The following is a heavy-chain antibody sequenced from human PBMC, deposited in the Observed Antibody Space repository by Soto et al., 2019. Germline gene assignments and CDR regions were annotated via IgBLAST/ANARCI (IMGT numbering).Heavy chain of an antibody. J-gene: IGHJ3*02. CDR1: GGTFSSYA. CDR2: IIPIFGTA. Sequence: ASVKVSCKASGGTFSSYAISWVRQAPGQGLEWMGGIIPIFGTANYAQKFQGRVTITADESTSTAYMELSSLRSEDTAVYYCAGGNRNYDAFDIWGQGTMVTVSS. CDR3: AGGNRNYDAFDI. V-gene: IGHV1-69*13. D-gene: IGHD1-7*01.